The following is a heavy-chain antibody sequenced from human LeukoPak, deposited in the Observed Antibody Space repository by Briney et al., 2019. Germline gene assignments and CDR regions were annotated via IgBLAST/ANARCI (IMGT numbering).Heavy chain of an antibody. Sequence: SETLSLTCTVFGASISTSTSYWGWVRRPPGQGLEWIGSIYYSGTTYYNPSLESRITISLDSSKNQFSLNLSSVTAADTAVYYCARGYSSSWWASDYWGQGTLVTVSS. CDR1: GASISTSTSY. J-gene: IGHJ4*02. CDR3: ARGYSSSWWASDY. V-gene: IGHV4-39*07. CDR2: IYYSGTT. D-gene: IGHD6-13*01.